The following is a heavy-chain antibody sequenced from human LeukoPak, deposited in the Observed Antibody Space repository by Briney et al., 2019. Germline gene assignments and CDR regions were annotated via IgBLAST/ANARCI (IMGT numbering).Heavy chain of an antibody. CDR3: ARDKMAAATTGSSFHH. V-gene: IGHV1-3*01. Sequence: ASVKVSCKASGYIFTDYAIHWLRQAPGQRPEWMGWMNGGNGNTKYSQKFQGRITLIRDTSAATAYMELSSLRHDDLAVYYCARDKMAAATTGSSFHHWGQGTLVTVSS. J-gene: IGHJ1*01. CDR1: GYIFTDYA. CDR2: MNGGNGNT. D-gene: IGHD6-13*01.